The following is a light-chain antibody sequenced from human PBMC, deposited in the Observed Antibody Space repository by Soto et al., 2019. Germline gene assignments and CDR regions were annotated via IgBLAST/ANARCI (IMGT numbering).Light chain of an antibody. Sequence: EMVVTQSPATLSVSPGERATLSCRASQDVSSNLAWYQQKPGQAPSLLIYGASTRATGTPARFSGSGSGTDFTLTISSLEPEDFAVYYCQQRSTWPLTFGGGTKVDIK. CDR1: QDVSSN. CDR3: QQRSTWPLT. J-gene: IGKJ4*01. CDR2: GAS. V-gene: IGKV3-11*01.